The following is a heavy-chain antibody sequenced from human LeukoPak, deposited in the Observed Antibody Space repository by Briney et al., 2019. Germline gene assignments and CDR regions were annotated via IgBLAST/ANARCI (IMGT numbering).Heavy chain of an antibody. V-gene: IGHV5-51*01. CDR2: IYPGDSDT. Sequence: GQSLKISCKGSGYSFTRYWIGWVRQMTGKGLEWMGIIYPGDSDTRYSPSFQGQVTLSADKSIRTAYLQWSSLKASDTAMYYGARETRGAFDIWGQGTMVTVSS. CDR3: ARETRGAFDI. J-gene: IGHJ3*02. CDR1: GYSFTRYW.